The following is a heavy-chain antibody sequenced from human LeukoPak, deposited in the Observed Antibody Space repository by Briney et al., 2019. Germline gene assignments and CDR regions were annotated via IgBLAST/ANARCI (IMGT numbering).Heavy chain of an antibody. CDR2: IYYSGST. J-gene: IGHJ4*02. CDR1: GGSFSGYY. Sequence: KPSETLSLTCAVYGGSFSGYYWSWIRQPPGKGLEWIGYIYYSGSTKYNPSLKSRVTMSVDTSKNQFSLNLSSVTAADTAVYYCARHSSGSSRDDYWGQGTLVTVSS. CDR3: ARHSSGSSRDDY. D-gene: IGHD1-26*01. V-gene: IGHV4-59*08.